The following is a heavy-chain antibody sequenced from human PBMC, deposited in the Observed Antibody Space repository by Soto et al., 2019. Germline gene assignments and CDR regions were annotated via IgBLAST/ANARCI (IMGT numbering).Heavy chain of an antibody. CDR3: ARHRMGIAAAGTVWFDP. D-gene: IGHD6-13*01. CDR2: IYYIGST. J-gene: IGHJ5*02. V-gene: IGHV4-39*01. Sequence: QLQLQESGPGLVKPSETLSLTCTVSGGSIISSSYYWGWIRQPPGKGLGWIGSIYYIGSTYYNPSHRSRVTIDADASKNQSSLKLSSVTAADTAVYYWARHRMGIAAAGTVWFDPCGQGTLGTVSS. CDR1: GGSIISSSYY.